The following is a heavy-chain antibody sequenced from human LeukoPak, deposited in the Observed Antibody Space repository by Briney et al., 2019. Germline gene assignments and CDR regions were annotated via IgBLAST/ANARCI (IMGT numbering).Heavy chain of an antibody. CDR3: ARLTYFYDSSGYYLDY. CDR1: GYTFTGSN. CDR2: INPNSGST. J-gene: IGHJ4*02. Sequence: ASVKVSCKTSGYTFTGSNLHWVRQAPGQGLEWMGWINPNSGSTNFAQNFQGRVTMTRDTSISTAYMELSRLRSDETAVYYCARLTYFYDSSGYYLDYWGQGTLVTVSS. V-gene: IGHV1-2*02. D-gene: IGHD3-22*01.